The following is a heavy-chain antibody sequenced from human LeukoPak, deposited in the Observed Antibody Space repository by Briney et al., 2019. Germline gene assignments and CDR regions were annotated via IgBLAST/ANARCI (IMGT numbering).Heavy chain of an antibody. CDR2: IYYSGST. V-gene: IGHV4-59*01. Sequence: PSETLSLTCTVSGGSISSYHWSWIRQPPGKGLEWIGYIYYSGSTNYNPSLKSRVTISVDTSKNLFSLKLSSVTAADTAVYYCASYDFWSGSSYGMDVWGQGTTVTVSS. J-gene: IGHJ6*02. CDR1: GGSISSYH. D-gene: IGHD3-3*01. CDR3: ASYDFWSGSSYGMDV.